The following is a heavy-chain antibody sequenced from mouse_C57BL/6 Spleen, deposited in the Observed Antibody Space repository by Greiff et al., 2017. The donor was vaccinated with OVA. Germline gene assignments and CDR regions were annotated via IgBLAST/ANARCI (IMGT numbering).Heavy chain of an antibody. Sequence: QVQLQQPGAELVKPGASVKMSCKASGYTFTSYWMTWVKQRPGQGLEWIGDIYPGSGSTTYNEKFKSKATLTVDKSSSTAYMQRSSLTAEDSAGYFCATINSSGDRDYWGQGTSLTVSS. CDR3: ATINSSGDRDY. V-gene: IGHV1-55*01. CDR1: GYTFTSYW. J-gene: IGHJ2*02. D-gene: IGHD3-2*02. CDR2: IYPGSGST.